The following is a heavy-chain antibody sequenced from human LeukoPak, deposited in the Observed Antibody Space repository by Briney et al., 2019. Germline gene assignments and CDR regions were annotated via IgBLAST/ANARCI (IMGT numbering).Heavy chain of an antibody. Sequence: PSETLSLTCIVSGGSISSSSYYWGWIRQPPGKGLEWIGYIYHSGSTYYNPSLKSRVTISVDRSKNQFSLKLSSVTAADTAVYYCARGPWIQLWSNYYYYGMDVWGQGTTVTVSS. V-gene: IGHV4-30-2*01. CDR3: ARGPWIQLWSNYYYYGMDV. J-gene: IGHJ6*02. CDR1: GGSISSSSYY. D-gene: IGHD5-18*01. CDR2: IYHSGST.